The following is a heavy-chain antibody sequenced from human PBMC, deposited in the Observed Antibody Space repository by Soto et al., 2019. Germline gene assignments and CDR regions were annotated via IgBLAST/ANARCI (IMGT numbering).Heavy chain of an antibody. CDR1: GYSFTNYW. V-gene: IGHV5-10-1*01. CDR2: IDPDDSYT. CDR3: ARLPPPTYCSGSTCSGY. Sequence: GESLKISCKGSGYSFTNYWINWVRQMPGKGLEWMGRIDPDDSYTNYSPSFQGHVTISVDKSISTAYLQWSSLQASDTAIYYCARLPPPTYCSGSTCSGYWGQGTLVTVS. J-gene: IGHJ4*02. D-gene: IGHD2-15*01.